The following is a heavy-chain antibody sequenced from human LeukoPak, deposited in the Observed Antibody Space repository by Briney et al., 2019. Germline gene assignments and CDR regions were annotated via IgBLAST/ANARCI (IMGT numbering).Heavy chain of an antibody. J-gene: IGHJ4*02. CDR1: GGSISSSSYY. CDR2: IYYSGST. Sequence: SETLSLTCTVSGGSISSSSYYWGWIRQPPGKGLEWIGSIYYSGSTYYNPSLKSRVTISVDTSKNQFSLKLSSVTAADTAVYYCARGSSMVRGVIIQAIDYWGQGTLVTVFS. CDR3: ARGSSMVRGVIIQAIDY. D-gene: IGHD3-10*01. V-gene: IGHV4-39*07.